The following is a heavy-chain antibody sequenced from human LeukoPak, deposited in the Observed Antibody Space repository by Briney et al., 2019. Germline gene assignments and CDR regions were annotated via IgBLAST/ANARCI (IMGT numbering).Heavy chain of an antibody. CDR1: GYTFIKNW. CDR2: INPTGTST. J-gene: IGHJ5*02. D-gene: IGHD3-10*01. Sequence: ASVKVSCKASGYTFIKNWMHWVRQAPGQGLEWMGLINPTGTSTLYAQKFQDRVTMTRDMSTSTDYMELNSLRSEDTAIYYCARDNSVGDIAWWFDPWGQGTLVIVSS. CDR3: ARDNSVGDIAWWFDP. V-gene: IGHV1-46*01.